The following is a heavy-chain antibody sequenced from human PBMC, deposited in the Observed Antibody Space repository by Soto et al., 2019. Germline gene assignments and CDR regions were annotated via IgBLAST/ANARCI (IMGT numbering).Heavy chain of an antibody. CDR3: ARAYCGGDCPPGGY. CDR2: INGGNGNT. Sequence: ASVKVSCKASGYTFTNYAIHWVRQAPGQRLEWMGWINGGNGNTKYSQRFQGRVTITRDASASTVYMELSSLRSEDTAVFYCARAYCGGDCPPGGYWGQGALVTVCS. CDR1: GYTFTNYA. V-gene: IGHV1-3*01. D-gene: IGHD2-21*02. J-gene: IGHJ4*02.